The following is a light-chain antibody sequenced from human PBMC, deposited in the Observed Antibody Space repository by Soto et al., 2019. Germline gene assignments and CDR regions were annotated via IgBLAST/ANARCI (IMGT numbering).Light chain of an antibody. Sequence: DIVLTQSPGTLSLSPGERATLSCRASQSVIANYLAWYQQKPGQAPRLLIYRASSRATGIPDRFSGTGSGTDFTLTISRVEPEDFAVYYCQQYGTAPITFDQGTRLEIK. CDR1: QSVIANY. CDR3: QQYGTAPIT. CDR2: RAS. J-gene: IGKJ5*01. V-gene: IGKV3-20*01.